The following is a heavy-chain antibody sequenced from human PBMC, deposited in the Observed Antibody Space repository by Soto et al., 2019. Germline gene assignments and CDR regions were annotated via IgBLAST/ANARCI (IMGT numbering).Heavy chain of an antibody. Sequence: ASVKVSCKASGYTFTSYGISWVRQAPGQGLEWMGWISAYNGNTNYAQKFQGRVTMTTDTSTSTAYMELRSLRSEDTAVYYCARDSGRLHLGELSLFAFDIWGQGTMVTVSS. V-gene: IGHV1-18*01. J-gene: IGHJ3*02. CDR2: ISAYNGNT. D-gene: IGHD3-16*02. CDR1: GYTFTSYG. CDR3: ARDSGRLHLGELSLFAFDI.